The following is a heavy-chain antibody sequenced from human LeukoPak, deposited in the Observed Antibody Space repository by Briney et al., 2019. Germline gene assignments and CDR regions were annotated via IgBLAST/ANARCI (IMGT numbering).Heavy chain of an antibody. CDR2: ISSSSIYI. Sequence: GGSLRLSCVASGFTFSSYWMTWVRQAPGKGLEWVSSISSSSIYIYYADSMKGRFTISRDNAKNSLYLQMNSLRAEDTAVYFCARVRDSSNRLFNDAFDIWGQGTMVTVSS. CDR3: ARVRDSSNRLFNDAFDI. J-gene: IGHJ3*02. D-gene: IGHD6-13*01. CDR1: GFTFSSYW. V-gene: IGHV3-21*01.